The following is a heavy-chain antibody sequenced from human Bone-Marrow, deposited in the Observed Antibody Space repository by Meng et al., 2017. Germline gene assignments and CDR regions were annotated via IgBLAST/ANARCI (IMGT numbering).Heavy chain of an antibody. D-gene: IGHD3-10*01. CDR3: ASTYYYGSGGNRVSPNFDY. CDR1: GFTFSDYC. J-gene: IGHJ4*02. CDR2: ISSIGSTI. V-gene: IGHV3-11*04. Sequence: LKISCAASGFTFSDYCMSWIRQAPGRGLEWVSYISSIGSTIYYADSVKGRFTISRDNAKNSLYLQMHSLRAEDTAVYYCASTYYYGSGGNRVSPNFDYWGQGTLVTVSS.